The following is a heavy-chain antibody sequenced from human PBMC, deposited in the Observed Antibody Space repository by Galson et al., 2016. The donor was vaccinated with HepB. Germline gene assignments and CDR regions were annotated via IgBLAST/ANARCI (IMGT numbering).Heavy chain of an antibody. J-gene: IGHJ4*02. D-gene: IGHD5-18*01. CDR3: ARLQTKWMQLWTDYFDY. Sequence: TLSLTCTVSGGSISNGAYFWNWIRQYPGKGLEWIGYIYFTGETFYNPSLKSRVIISVDTSQNQFSLKLTSVTAADTAVYYCARLQTKWMQLWTDYFDYWGQGSLVTVSS. CDR1: GGSISNGAYF. CDR2: IYFTGET. V-gene: IGHV4-31*03.